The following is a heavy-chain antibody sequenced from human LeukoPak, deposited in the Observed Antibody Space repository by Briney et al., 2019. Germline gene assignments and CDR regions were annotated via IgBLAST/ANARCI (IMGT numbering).Heavy chain of an antibody. J-gene: IGHJ5*02. Sequence: KTSQTLSLTCAISVDSVSSNSVTWNWIRRTPSTGLEWLGRTYYRSTWYNDYAVSVRGRITVNPDTSKNQFSLHLNSVTPEDTAVYYCARRLTQYDCFDPWGQGILVTVSS. V-gene: IGHV6-1*01. CDR3: ARRLTQYDCFDP. CDR1: VDSVSSNSVT. CDR2: TYYRSTWYN. D-gene: IGHD2-2*01.